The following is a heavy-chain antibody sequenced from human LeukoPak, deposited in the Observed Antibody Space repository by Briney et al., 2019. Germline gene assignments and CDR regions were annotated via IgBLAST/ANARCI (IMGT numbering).Heavy chain of an antibody. CDR2: IYYSGST. D-gene: IGHD6-13*01. Sequence: PSETLSLTCTVSGGSISSYYWSWIRHPPRKGLEWIGYIYYSGSTNYNPSLKSRVTISVDTSKNQFSLKLSSVTAADTAVYYCARGPYSSSWFIDYWGQGTLVTVSS. J-gene: IGHJ4*02. V-gene: IGHV4-59*01. CDR1: GGSISSYY. CDR3: ARGPYSSSWFIDY.